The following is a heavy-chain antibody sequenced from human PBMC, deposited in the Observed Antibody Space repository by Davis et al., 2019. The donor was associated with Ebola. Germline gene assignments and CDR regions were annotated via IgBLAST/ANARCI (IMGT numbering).Heavy chain of an antibody. CDR1: GYIFTNHG. CDR3: ARGHGSSWQYYYYYYGMDV. V-gene: IGHV1-18*01. D-gene: IGHD6-13*01. CDR2: ISVNNGNT. J-gene: IGHJ6*02. Sequence: ASVKVSCKASGYIFTNHGITWVRQAPGQGLEWMGWISVNNGNTNYARKFLGRVTMTTDTSTSTAYMELRSLRSDDTAVYYCARGHGSSWQYYYYYYGMDVWGQGTTVTVSS.